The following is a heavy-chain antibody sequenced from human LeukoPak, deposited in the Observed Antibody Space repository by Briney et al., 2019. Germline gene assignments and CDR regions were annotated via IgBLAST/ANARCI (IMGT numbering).Heavy chain of an antibody. D-gene: IGHD3-10*01. CDR1: VYTFTSYG. CDR3: ARTMGIHAFDI. Sequence: ASVTVSCKASVYTFTSYGISWVRQAPGQGLEWMGWISGYNAKTIFAQKFQDRVTLTTDTSASTVYMEVSSLRSDDTAVYYCARTMGIHAFDIWGQGTMVTVSS. CDR2: ISGYNAKT. J-gene: IGHJ3*02. V-gene: IGHV1-18*01.